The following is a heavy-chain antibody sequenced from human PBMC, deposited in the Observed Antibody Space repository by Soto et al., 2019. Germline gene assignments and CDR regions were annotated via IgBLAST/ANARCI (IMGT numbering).Heavy chain of an antibody. V-gene: IGHV4-30-4*01. CDR2: IYYSGST. J-gene: IGHJ6*02. D-gene: IGHD2-15*01. CDR1: GGSISSGDYY. Sequence: QVQLQESGPGLVKPSQTLSLTCTVSGGSISSGDYYWSWIRQPPGKGLEWIGYIYYSGSTYYNPSLKSRVTIPVDTSKNQFSLKLSSVTAADTAVYYCARDGSGDRSDYYYGMDVWGQGTTVTVSS. CDR3: ARDGSGDRSDYYYGMDV.